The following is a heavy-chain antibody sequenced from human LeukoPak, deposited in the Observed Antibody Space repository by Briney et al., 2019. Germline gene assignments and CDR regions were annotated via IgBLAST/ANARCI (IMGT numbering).Heavy chain of an antibody. J-gene: IGHJ5*02. CDR3: PKDCGDIVVVPAAMAWFDP. CDR2: IIPILGIA. D-gene: IGHD2-2*01. Sequence: ASVKVSCKASGGTFSSYAIRWVRQAPGQGLEWMGRIIPILGIANYAQKFQGRVTITADKSTSTAYMELSSLRSEDTAVYYCPKDCGDIVVVPAAMAWFDPWGQGTLVTVSS. CDR1: GGTFSSYA. V-gene: IGHV1-69*04.